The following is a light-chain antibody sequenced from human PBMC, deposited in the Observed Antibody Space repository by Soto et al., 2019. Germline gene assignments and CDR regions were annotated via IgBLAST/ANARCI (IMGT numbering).Light chain of an antibody. CDR3: MEGTHWPPVT. Sequence: DVVMPHSPLSLPVTIGQPASISCRSSRSLMYSDGISYLSWFQQRPGQSPRRLIYKVSNRDSWVPDRFSGSGSGIDVALKISRVEADDVLVYFGMEGTHWPPVTLGQGTNLEIK. J-gene: IGKJ2*01. V-gene: IGKV2-30*01. CDR1: RSLMYSDGISY. CDR2: KVS.